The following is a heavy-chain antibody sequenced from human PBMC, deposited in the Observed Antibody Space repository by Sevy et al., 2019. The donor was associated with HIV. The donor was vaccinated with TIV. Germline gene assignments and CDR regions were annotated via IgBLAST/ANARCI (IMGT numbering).Heavy chain of an antibody. D-gene: IGHD2-15*01. J-gene: IGHJ6*02. CDR1: GYTFTGYY. V-gene: IGHV1-2*02. CDR3: ARVSSSRSGRTGMDV. CDR2: INPNSGGT. Sequence: ASVKVSCKASGYTFTGYYMHWVRQAPGQGLEWMGWINPNSGGTNYAQKFQGRVTMTRDMSISTAYMELSRLRSDDTAVYYCARVSSSRSGRTGMDVWGQGTTVTVSS.